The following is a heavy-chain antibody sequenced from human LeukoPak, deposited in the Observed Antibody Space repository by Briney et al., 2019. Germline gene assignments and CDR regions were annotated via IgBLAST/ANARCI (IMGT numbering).Heavy chain of an antibody. CDR3: AKDLEGYFDWLFSY. Sequence: GGSLRLSCAASGFTFSSYAMSWVRQAPGKGLEWVSTISGSGGDTYYADSVKGRFTISRDSSKNTVHPQMNSLRAEDTAVYYCAKDLEGYFDWLFSYWGQGTLVTVSS. V-gene: IGHV3-23*01. CDR2: ISGSGGDT. J-gene: IGHJ4*02. CDR1: GFTFSSYA. D-gene: IGHD3-9*01.